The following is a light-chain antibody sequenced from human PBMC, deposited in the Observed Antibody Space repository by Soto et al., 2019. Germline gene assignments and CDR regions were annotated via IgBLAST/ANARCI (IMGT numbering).Light chain of an antibody. CDR3: HKYNHAPT. CDR1: QAISSY. Sequence: DIQLTQSPSSLSPSVGDRVTITCRASQAISSYLAWYQQKPGKVPELLIYATSTLQSGAPSRFSGSGSGTDFTLTISSLQPEDVATYYCHKYNHAPTFGGGTKVEIK. CDR2: ATS. J-gene: IGKJ4*01. V-gene: IGKV1-27*01.